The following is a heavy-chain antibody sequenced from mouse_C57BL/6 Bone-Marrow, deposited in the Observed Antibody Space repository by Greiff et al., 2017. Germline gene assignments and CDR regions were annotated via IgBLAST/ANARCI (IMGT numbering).Heavy chain of an antibody. CDR2: IYPSDSET. CDR1: GYTFTSYW. CDR3: ARERILSYYFDD. Sequence: VQLQQPGAELVRPGSSVKLSCKASGYTFTSYWMDWVKQRPGHGLEWIGNIYPSDSETHYNHKFKDKATLTVDQSSSTAYMQLSRLRSEDSAVEAGARERILSYYFDDWGQGNTLTGS. D-gene: IGHD1-1*02. V-gene: IGHV1-61*01. J-gene: IGHJ2*01.